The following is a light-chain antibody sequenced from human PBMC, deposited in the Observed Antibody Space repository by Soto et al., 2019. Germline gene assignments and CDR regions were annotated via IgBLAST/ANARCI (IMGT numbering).Light chain of an antibody. V-gene: IGLV3-1*01. Sequence: SYELTQPPSVSVSPGQTASITCSGDKLGDKYACWYQQKPGQSPVLVIYQDSKRPSGILERFSGSNSGNTATLTISGTQAMDEADYYCQAWDSSTAVFGTGTELTVL. CDR1: KLGDKY. CDR3: QAWDSSTAV. CDR2: QDS. J-gene: IGLJ1*01.